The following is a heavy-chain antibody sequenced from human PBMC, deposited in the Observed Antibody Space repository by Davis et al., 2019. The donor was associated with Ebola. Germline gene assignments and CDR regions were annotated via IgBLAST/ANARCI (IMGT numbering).Heavy chain of an antibody. CDR2: INHSGST. D-gene: IGHD6-13*01. J-gene: IGHJ4*02. Sequence: PSETLSLTCAVYGGSFSGYYWSWIRQPPGKGLEWIGEINHSGSTNYNPSLKSRVTISVDTSKNQFSLKLSSVTAADTAVYYCARRPTRSWPGDYWGQGTLVTVSS. CDR3: ARRPTRSWPGDY. V-gene: IGHV4-34*01. CDR1: GGSFSGYY.